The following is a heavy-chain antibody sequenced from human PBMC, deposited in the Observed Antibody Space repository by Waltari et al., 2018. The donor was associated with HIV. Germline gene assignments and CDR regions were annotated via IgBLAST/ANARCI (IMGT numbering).Heavy chain of an antibody. CDR3: TRGTFTVTYYFDY. Sequence: EVQLGESGGGLVQPGRSLRLSCATSGFSFGDYSISWFRQAPGKGLEWVGFIRSKAYGGTTQYAASVKGRFTISRDDSKSIAYLQMNSLKTEDTALYYCTRGTFTVTYYFDYWGRGTLVTVSS. D-gene: IGHD4-17*01. J-gene: IGHJ4*02. CDR2: IRSKAYGGTT. CDR1: GFSFGDYS. V-gene: IGHV3-49*03.